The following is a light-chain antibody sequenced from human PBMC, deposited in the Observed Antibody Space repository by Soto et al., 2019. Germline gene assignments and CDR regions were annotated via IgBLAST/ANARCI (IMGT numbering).Light chain of an antibody. CDR1: QSFLHSTGYTF. CDR2: LGY. Sequence: DIVMTQSPLSLPVTPGESAYISCRSSQSFLHSTGYTFLDWYLQKSGQSPQLLIYLGYNRASGVPDRFSGSGSGTDFTLSISTVEAGDVEVYYCMQALQAPITFGQGTRLEIK. V-gene: IGKV2-28*01. J-gene: IGKJ5*01. CDR3: MQALQAPIT.